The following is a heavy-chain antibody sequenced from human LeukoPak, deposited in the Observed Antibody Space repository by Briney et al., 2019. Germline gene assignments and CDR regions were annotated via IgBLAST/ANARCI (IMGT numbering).Heavy chain of an antibody. J-gene: IGHJ4*02. Sequence: GGSLRLSCEASGFTFTTYSMTWVRQAPGKGLEWVSIISSGSSAIFSADALKGRFTISRDDAKNLLYLDVNSLRAEDTAVYYCARGHTAVTRHFDFWGQGTLVTVSS. CDR3: ARGHTAVTRHFDF. CDR1: GFTFTTYS. V-gene: IGHV3-21*01. CDR2: ISSGSSAI. D-gene: IGHD4-17*01.